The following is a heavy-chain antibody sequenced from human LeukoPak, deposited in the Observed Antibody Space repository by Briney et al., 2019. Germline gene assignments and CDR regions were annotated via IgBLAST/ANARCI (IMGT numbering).Heavy chain of an antibody. V-gene: IGHV4-34*01. Sequence: SETLSLTCAVYGGSFSGYYWSWIRQPPGKGLEWIGEINHSGSTNYNPSLKSRVTISVDTSKNQFSLKLSSVTAADTAVYYCARVGRIAARRGLADYWGQGTLVIVSS. J-gene: IGHJ4*02. D-gene: IGHD6-6*01. CDR1: GGSFSGYY. CDR2: INHSGST. CDR3: ARVGRIAARRGLADY.